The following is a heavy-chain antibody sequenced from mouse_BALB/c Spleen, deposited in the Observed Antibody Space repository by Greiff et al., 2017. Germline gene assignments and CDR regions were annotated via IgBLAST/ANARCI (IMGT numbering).Heavy chain of an antibody. D-gene: IGHD3-1*01. CDR3: ARSGGDY. CDR2: IDPENGNT. V-gene: IGHV14-1*02. J-gene: IGHJ2*01. Sequence: VQLQQSGAELVRPGALVKLSCKASGFNIKDYYMHLVKQRPEQGLEWIGWIDPENGNTIYDPKFQGKASITADTSSNTAYLQLSSLTSEDTAVYYCARSGGDYWGQGTTLTVSS. CDR1: GFNIKDYY.